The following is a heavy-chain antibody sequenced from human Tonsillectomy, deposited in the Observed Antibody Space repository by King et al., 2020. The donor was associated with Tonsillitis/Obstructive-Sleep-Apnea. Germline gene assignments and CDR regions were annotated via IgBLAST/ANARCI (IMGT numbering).Heavy chain of an antibody. Sequence: QLVQSGAEVKKPGASVKVSCKVSGYTLTELSMHWVRQAPGKGLEWMGGFDPEDGETIYAQKFQVRVTMTEDTSTDTAYMELSSLRSEDTAVYYCATLNTLPGYSSGWYPLFSGFDYWGQGTLVTVSS. D-gene: IGHD6-19*01. CDR1: GYTLTELS. J-gene: IGHJ4*02. CDR3: ATLNTLPGYSSGWYPLFSGFDY. CDR2: FDPEDGET. V-gene: IGHV1-24*01.